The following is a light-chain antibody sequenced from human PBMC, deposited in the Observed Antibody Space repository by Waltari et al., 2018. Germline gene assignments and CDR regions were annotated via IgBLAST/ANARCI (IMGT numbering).Light chain of an antibody. V-gene: IGKV2-30*02. Sequence: DVVMTQSPLSLPVTLRQPASIPCRSSQSLVHSDGNTYLSWFQQRPGQSPRRLIYKVSNRDSGVPDRFSGSGSGTDFTLKISRVEAEDVGVYYCMQGTHWPPWTFGQGTKVEIQ. CDR2: KVS. CDR3: MQGTHWPPWT. J-gene: IGKJ1*01. CDR1: QSLVHSDGNTY.